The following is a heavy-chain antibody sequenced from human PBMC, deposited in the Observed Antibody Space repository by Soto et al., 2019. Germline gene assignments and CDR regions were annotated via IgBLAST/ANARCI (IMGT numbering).Heavy chain of an antibody. CDR3: ARGPFDY. J-gene: IGHJ4*02. CDR1: GFTFSSYG. CDR2: ISYDGSNK. V-gene: IGHV3-30*03. Sequence: WGSLRLSCASSGFTFSSYGMHWVRQAPGKGLEWVAVISYDGSNKYYADSVKGRFTISRDNSKNTLYLQMNSLRAEDTAVYYCARGPFDYWGQGTLVTVSS.